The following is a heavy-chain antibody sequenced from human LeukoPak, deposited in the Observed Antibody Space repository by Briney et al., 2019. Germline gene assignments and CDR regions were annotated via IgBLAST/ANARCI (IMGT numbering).Heavy chain of an antibody. Sequence: PGGSLRLSCATSGFTFGDHYMGWVRQAPGKGLEWVSAITASGGNTYYADSVKGRFTISRDNSKNTLYLQVNSLRAEDTAVYYCAKGNGYSYGRYYFDYWGQGTLVTVSS. CDR2: ITASGGNT. D-gene: IGHD5-18*01. V-gene: IGHV3-23*01. J-gene: IGHJ4*02. CDR1: GFTFGDHY. CDR3: AKGNGYSYGRYYFDY.